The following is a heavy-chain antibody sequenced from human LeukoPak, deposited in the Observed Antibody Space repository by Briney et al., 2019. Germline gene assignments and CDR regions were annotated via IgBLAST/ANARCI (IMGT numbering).Heavy chain of an antibody. V-gene: IGHV1-18*01. Sequence: GASVKVSCKASGYTFSNYGISWVRQAPGQGLEWMGWISVYNGNTNYPQKLQGRVTMTTDTSTTTAYMELRSLKSDDTAVYYCARDDPKVGANLWGQGTLLTVSS. CDR1: GYTFSNYG. J-gene: IGHJ4*02. D-gene: IGHD1-26*01. CDR3: ARDDPKVGANL. CDR2: ISVYNGNT.